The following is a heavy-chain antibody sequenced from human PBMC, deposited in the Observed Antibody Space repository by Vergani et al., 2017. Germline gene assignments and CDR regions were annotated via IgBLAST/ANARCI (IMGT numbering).Heavy chain of an antibody. CDR1: GFTFSSSG. V-gene: IGHV3-30*18. J-gene: IGHJ6*03. CDR2: ISYDVSNK. D-gene: IGHD3-10*01. Sequence: QVQLVESGGGVVQPGRSLRLSCAASGFTFSSSGMHWVRQAPGKGLEWVAVISYDVSNKYYADSVKGRFTISRDNSKNTLYLQMNSLRAEDTAVYYCAKDRGGWFRELFLLMDVWGKGTTVTVSS. CDR3: AKDRGGWFRELFLLMDV.